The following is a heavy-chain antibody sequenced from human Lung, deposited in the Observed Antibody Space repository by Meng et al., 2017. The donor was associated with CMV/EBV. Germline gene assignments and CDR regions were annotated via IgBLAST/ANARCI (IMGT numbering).Heavy chain of an antibody. Sequence: GESLKISCAASRFTFSNFWMSWVRQAPGKGLEWVANIKQNGSEKYYVDSVKGRFTISRDNAKNSLYLQMNSLRAEDTAVYYCARGPKAHSGGYSPQVVGYYYGMDDWXQGTTVXVSS. CDR3: ARGPKAHSGGYSPQVVGYYYGMDD. V-gene: IGHV3-7*01. CDR1: RFTFSNFW. D-gene: IGHD1-26*01. CDR2: IKQNGSEK. J-gene: IGHJ6*02.